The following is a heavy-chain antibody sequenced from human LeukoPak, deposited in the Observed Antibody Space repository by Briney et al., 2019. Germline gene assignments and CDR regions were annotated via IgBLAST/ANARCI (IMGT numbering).Heavy chain of an antibody. CDR3: VREGNELLSKNFDY. CDR2: INPHSGGT. D-gene: IGHD2-21*02. Sequence: GASVKVSCRASGFTFSGHYIHWVRQAPGRGLEWMGYINPHSGGTSSPQKFQGRLTMTTDTSISAVYMELSSLTSDDTAMYYCVREGNELLSKNFDYWGQGTLVTVSS. V-gene: IGHV1-2*02. J-gene: IGHJ4*02. CDR1: GFTFSGHY.